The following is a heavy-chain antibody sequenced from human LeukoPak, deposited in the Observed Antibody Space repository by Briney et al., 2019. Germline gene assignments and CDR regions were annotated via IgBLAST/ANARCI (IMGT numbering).Heavy chain of an antibody. CDR2: IYYSGST. CDR3: ARSQYSYDFFDY. J-gene: IGHJ4*02. Sequence: SETLSLTCTVSGGSISYYYWTWIRQPPGKGLEWIGSIYYSGSTNYNPSLKSRVTISVDTSKNQFSLKLSSVTAADTAMYYCARSQYSYDFFDYWGQGTLVTLSS. CDR1: GGSISYYY. D-gene: IGHD5-18*01. V-gene: IGHV4-59*08.